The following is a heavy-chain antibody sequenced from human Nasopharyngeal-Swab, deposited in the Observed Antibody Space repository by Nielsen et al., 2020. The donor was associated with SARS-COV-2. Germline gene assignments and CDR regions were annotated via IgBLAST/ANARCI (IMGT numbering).Heavy chain of an antibody. CDR2: INYSGTT. CDR1: GGSFSGYY. V-gene: IGHV4-34*01. CDR3: ASGARMGRVPFDY. D-gene: IGHD3-10*01. Sequence: SETLSLTCAVYGGSFSGYYWSWIRQSPGKGLEWIGQINYSGTTNYNPSLKSRVAISVDTSKNQFSLKLNSVTAAYTAVYYCASGARMGRVPFDYWGQGTQVTVSS. J-gene: IGHJ4*02.